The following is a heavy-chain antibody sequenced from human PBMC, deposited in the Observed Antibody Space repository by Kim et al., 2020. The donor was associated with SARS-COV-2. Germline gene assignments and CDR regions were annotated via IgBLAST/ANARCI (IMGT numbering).Heavy chain of an antibody. J-gene: IGHJ4*02. D-gene: IGHD3-22*01. CDR3: ARFYDSSGYYDY. V-gene: IGHV1-46*01. Sequence: SYAQKFQGRVTLTRDTSTSTVYMELSSLRSEDTAVYYCARFYDSSGYYDYWGQGTLVTVSS.